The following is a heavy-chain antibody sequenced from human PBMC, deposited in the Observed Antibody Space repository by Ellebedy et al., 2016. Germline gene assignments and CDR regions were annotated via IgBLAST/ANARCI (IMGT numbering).Heavy chain of an antibody. J-gene: IGHJ6*02. CDR1: GYTFTSYY. CDR3: ARDRDDSSGYYSPNGMDV. Sequence: SVKVSXKASGYTFTSYYMHWVRQAPGQGLEWMGRIIPILGIANYAQKFQGRVTITADKSTSTAYMELSSLRSEDTAVYYCARDRDDSSGYYSPNGMDVWGQGTTVTVSS. D-gene: IGHD3-22*01. V-gene: IGHV1-69*04. CDR2: IIPILGIA.